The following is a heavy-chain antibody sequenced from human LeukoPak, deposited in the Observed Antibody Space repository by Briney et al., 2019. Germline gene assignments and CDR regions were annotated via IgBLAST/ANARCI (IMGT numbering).Heavy chain of an antibody. CDR1: GGSISSGGYY. Sequence: SETLSLTCTVSGGSISSGGYYWSWIRQHPGKGLEWIGYIYYSGSTYYNPSLKSRVTISVDTSKNQFSLKLSSVTAADTAVYYCAREPLSPELWFGAGTNSDWYFDLWGRGTLVTVSS. CDR2: IYYSGST. D-gene: IGHD3-10*01. V-gene: IGHV4-31*03. J-gene: IGHJ2*01. CDR3: AREPLSPELWFGAGTNSDWYFDL.